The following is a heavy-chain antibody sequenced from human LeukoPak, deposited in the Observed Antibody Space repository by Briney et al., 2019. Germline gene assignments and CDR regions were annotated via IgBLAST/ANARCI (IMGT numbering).Heavy chain of an antibody. D-gene: IGHD3-16*01. Sequence: PGGSLRLSCAASGFTFSSYAMHWVRQAPGKGLEWVAVISYDGSNKYYADSVKGRFTISRDNSKNTLYLQMNSLRAEDTAVYYCARGVDYDYVWGSDGPFDYWGQGTLVTVSS. CDR1: GFTFSSYA. J-gene: IGHJ4*02. V-gene: IGHV3-30-3*01. CDR2: ISYDGSNK. CDR3: ARGVDYDYVWGSDGPFDY.